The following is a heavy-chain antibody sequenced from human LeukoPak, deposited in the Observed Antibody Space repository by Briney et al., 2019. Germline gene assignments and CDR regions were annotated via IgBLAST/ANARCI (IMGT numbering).Heavy chain of an antibody. CDR1: GYTFTSYD. CDR3: ARGGASHYDSSGYSSSGAFDI. J-gene: IGHJ3*02. Sequence: ASVEVSCKASGYTFTSYDINWVRQATGQGLEWMGWMNPNSGNTGYAQKFQGRVTITRNTSISTAYMELSSLRSEDTAVYYCARGGASHYDSSGYSSSGAFDIWGQGTMVTVSS. CDR2: MNPNSGNT. V-gene: IGHV1-8*03. D-gene: IGHD3-22*01.